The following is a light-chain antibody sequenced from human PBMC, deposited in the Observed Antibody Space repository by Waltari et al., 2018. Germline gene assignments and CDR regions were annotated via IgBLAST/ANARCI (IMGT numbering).Light chain of an antibody. CDR1: SSDVGGYNY. CDR3: CSYAGSYVV. CDR2: DVS. V-gene: IGLV2-11*01. Sequence: QSALTQPRSVSGSPGQSVTISCTGTSSDVGGYNYVSWYQQHPGKAPKPMIYDVSKRPQGVPYRFSGSKSGNTASLTISGLQAEDEADYYCCSYAGSYVVFGGGTKLTVL. J-gene: IGLJ2*01.